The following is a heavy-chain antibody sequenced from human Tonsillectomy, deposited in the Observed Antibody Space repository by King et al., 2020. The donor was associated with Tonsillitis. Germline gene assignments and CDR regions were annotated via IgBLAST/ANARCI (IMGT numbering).Heavy chain of an antibody. CDR1: GGTFSSYA. D-gene: IGHD3-22*01. J-gene: IGHJ4*02. V-gene: IGHV1-69*01. CDR2: IIPIFDTA. Sequence: QLVQSGAEVKKPGSSVKVSCKASGGTFSSYAISWVRQAPGQGLEWMGGIIPIFDTANYAQKFQGRVTITADESTSTAYMELSSLRSEDTAVYYCARDLYRHDSIGYYPSYFDYWGQGTLVTVSS. CDR3: ARDLYRHDSIGYYPSYFDY.